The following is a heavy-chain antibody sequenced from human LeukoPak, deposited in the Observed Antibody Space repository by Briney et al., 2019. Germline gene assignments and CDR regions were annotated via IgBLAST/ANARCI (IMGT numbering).Heavy chain of an antibody. V-gene: IGHV3-53*01. J-gene: IGHJ3*02. CDR3: ARELREHGVFDI. CDR2: IYRDDST. D-gene: IGHD1/OR15-1a*01. CDR1: GFTFSTFA. Sequence: GGSLRLSCEASGFTFSTFAMIWVRQPPGKGLEWVSEIYRDDSTYYAASVKGRFSIFRDNSKNTVYLQMNSLSADDTAVYYCARELREHGVFDIWGQGTMVTVSS.